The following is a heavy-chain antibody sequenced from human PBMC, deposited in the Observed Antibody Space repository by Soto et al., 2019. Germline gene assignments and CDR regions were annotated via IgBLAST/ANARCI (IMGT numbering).Heavy chain of an antibody. V-gene: IGHV1-69*01. CDR1: GGTFNNYA. J-gene: IGHJ4*02. Sequence: QVQLVQSGVEVKKPGSAVKVPCKASGGTFNNYAMNWVRQAPGQGLEWMGGIIPIFDSPTYAQKFQGRLTITVDDSTSTAYMELSSLRSEDTAVYYCARSIGSGGVIGGFDYWGQGTLVTVSS. CDR2: IIPIFDSP. D-gene: IGHD3-16*02. CDR3: ARSIGSGGVIGGFDY.